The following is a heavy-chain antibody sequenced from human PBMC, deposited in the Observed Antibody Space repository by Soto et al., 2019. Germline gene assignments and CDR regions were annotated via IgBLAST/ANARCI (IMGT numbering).Heavy chain of an antibody. D-gene: IGHD1-1*01. CDR1: GGSFSGWH. V-gene: IGHV4-34*01. CDR2: ASHTGGT. J-gene: IGHJ6*02. Sequence: QVQVQQWGAGLLNFSETLSLTCAVNGGSFSGWHWNWIRQPPGKGLEWIGEASHTGGTNYNPSHESRVTISGDRSRNQLSLKLTSVSAADTAVYYCARSRNLDVWGPGTTVIVSS. CDR3: ARSRNLDV.